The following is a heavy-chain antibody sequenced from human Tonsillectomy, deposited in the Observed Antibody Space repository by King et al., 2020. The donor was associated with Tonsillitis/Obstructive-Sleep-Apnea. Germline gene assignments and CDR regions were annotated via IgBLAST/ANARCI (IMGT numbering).Heavy chain of an antibody. V-gene: IGHV3-21*01. CDR1: RFSFGAYS. CDR2: ISDSGDYI. CDR3: AREGLY. Sequence: QLVLSGGGPVKPGGSLRLSCAASRFSFGAYSMNWVRQAPGKGLEWVSTISDSGDYIDYADSVKGRFTISRDNAKNSLYLQMNSLRAEDTAVYYCAREGLYWGQGTLVTVSS. J-gene: IGHJ4*02.